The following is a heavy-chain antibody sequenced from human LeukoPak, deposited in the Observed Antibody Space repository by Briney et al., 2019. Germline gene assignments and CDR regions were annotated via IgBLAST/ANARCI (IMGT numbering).Heavy chain of an antibody. V-gene: IGHV4-30-2*01. J-gene: IGHJ4*02. CDR1: SGSISSGDYS. Sequence: SETLSLTCAVSSGSISSGDYSWSWIRQAPGKGLEWIGYVYHGGATYYGPSLKSRATVSVDRSKNQFSLRLTSVTAADTAVYYCATYHDYGDKRTDYWGQGTLVTVSS. CDR3: ATYHDYGDKRTDY. CDR2: VYHGGAT. D-gene: IGHD4/OR15-4a*01.